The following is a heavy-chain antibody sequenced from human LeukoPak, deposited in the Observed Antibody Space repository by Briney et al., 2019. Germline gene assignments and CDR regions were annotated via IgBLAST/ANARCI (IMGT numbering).Heavy chain of an antibody. CDR3: ANDIRRGAAFDI. Sequence: GGSLRLSCAASGFTFDDYAMHWVRQAPGKGLQWVSGISWNSGDIGYADSVKGRFTISRDNTKNSLYLQMNNLRAEDTALYYCANDIRRGAAFDIWGQGTMVTVSS. V-gene: IGHV3-9*01. CDR2: ISWNSGDI. J-gene: IGHJ3*02. CDR1: GFTFDDYA.